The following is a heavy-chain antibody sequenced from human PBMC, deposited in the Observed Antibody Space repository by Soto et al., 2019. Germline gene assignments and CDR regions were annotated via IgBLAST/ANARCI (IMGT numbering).Heavy chain of an antibody. CDR2: IYPGDSDT. CDR3: ARVAPPKNEYGDYAFFDY. Sequence: PGESLKISCKGSGYSFTSYWIGWVRQMPGKGLEWMGIIYPGDSDTRYSPSFQGQVTISADKSISTAYLQWSSLKASDTAMYYCARVAPPKNEYGDYAFFDYWGQGTLVTVSS. V-gene: IGHV5-51*01. D-gene: IGHD4-17*01. J-gene: IGHJ4*02. CDR1: GYSFTSYW.